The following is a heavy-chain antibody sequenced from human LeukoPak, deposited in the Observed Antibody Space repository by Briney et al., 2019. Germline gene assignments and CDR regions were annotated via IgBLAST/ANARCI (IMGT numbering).Heavy chain of an antibody. J-gene: IGHJ5*02. CDR1: GFTFSSYN. Sequence: PGGSLRLSCAASGFTFSSYNMNWVRQAPGKGLEWVSSISSSSSYIYYADSVKGRFTISRDNAKNSLYLQMNSLRAEDTAVYYCARTLVPAAMSNNWFDPWGQGTLVTVSS. CDR3: ARTLVPAAMSNNWFDP. D-gene: IGHD2-2*01. V-gene: IGHV3-21*01. CDR2: ISSSSSYI.